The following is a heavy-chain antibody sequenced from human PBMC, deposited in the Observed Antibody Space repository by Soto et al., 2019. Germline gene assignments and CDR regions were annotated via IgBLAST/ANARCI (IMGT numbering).Heavy chain of an antibody. CDR1: GGSISSGNW. CDR3: ASLGTTVTPFDY. J-gene: IGHJ4*02. D-gene: IGHD4-4*01. V-gene: IGHV4-4*02. Sequence: SETLSLTCAVSGGSISSGNWWSWVRQPPGKGLDWIGEIFHSGSTNYNLSLKSRVTISVDKSKNHFSLKLSSVTAADTAVYYCASLGTTVTPFDYWGQGTLVTVSS. CDR2: IFHSGST.